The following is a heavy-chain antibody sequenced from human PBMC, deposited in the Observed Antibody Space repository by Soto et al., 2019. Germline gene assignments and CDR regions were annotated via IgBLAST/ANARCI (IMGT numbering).Heavy chain of an antibody. D-gene: IGHD6-13*01. CDR2: ISAYNGNT. CDR3: ARDAPTIAAQDDY. V-gene: IGHV1-18*01. CDR1: GYTFTSYG. Sequence: QVQLVQSGAEVKKPGASVKVSCKASGYTFTSYGISWVRQAPGQGLEWMGWISAYNGNTNYAQKLQDRVTMTTDTSTSTASMELMSLRSDDTAVSYCARDAPTIAAQDDYWGQGTLVTVSS. J-gene: IGHJ4*02.